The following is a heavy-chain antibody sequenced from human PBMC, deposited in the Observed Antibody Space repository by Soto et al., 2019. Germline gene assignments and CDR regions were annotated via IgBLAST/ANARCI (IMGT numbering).Heavy chain of an antibody. CDR2: IIPIFGTA. J-gene: IGHJ4*02. D-gene: IGHD4-17*01. CDR1: GGTFSSYA. CDR3: ARGSDYGDYRNKYHFDY. Sequence: GASVKVSCKASGGTFSSYAISWVRQAPGQGLEWMGGIIPIFGTANYAQKFQGRVTITADESTSTAYMELSSLRSEDTAVYYCARGSDYGDYRNKYHFDYWGQGTLVTVSS. V-gene: IGHV1-69*13.